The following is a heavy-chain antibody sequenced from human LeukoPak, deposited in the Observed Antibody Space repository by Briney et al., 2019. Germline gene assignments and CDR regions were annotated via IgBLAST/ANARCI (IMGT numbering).Heavy chain of an antibody. D-gene: IGHD1-26*01. Sequence: PGGSLRLSCAASGFTFSSYAMHWVRQAPGKGLEWVAVISYDGSNKYYADSVKGRFTISRDNSKNTLYLQMNSLRAEDTAVYYCARVSSYSGSDGHWDYWGQGTLVTVSS. CDR2: ISYDGSNK. CDR3: ARVSSYSGSDGHWDY. J-gene: IGHJ4*02. CDR1: GFTFSSYA. V-gene: IGHV3-30*04.